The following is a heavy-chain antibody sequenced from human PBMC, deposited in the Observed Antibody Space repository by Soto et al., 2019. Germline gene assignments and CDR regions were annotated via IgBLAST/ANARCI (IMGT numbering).Heavy chain of an antibody. CDR2: VSSTGSFI. Sequence: EVQLVESGGGLVKPGGSLRLSCAASGFIFSSYSMNWVRQAPGKGLEWISSVSSTGSFIDYTDSLKGRFTISRDNAKSSLSLQMNSLRAEDTALYYCARETNPYTTSSHAFDIWGQGTMVIVSS. D-gene: IGHD6-6*01. CDR1: GFIFSSYS. CDR3: ARETNPYTTSSHAFDI. J-gene: IGHJ3*02. V-gene: IGHV3-21*01.